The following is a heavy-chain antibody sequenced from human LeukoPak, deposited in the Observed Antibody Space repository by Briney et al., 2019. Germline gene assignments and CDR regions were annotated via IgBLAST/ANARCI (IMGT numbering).Heavy chain of an antibody. CDR2: IKQDGSEK. V-gene: IGHV3-7*01. J-gene: IGHJ4*02. CDR1: GFTFSSYW. D-gene: IGHD3-22*01. Sequence: GGSLRLSCAASGFTFSSYWMSWVRQAPGKGLEWVANIKQDGSEKYYVDSVKGRFTISRDNAKNSLYLQMNSLRAEDTAVYYCARDKSVYYDTSGSRFDYWGQGTLVTVSS. CDR3: ARDKSVYYDTSGSRFDY.